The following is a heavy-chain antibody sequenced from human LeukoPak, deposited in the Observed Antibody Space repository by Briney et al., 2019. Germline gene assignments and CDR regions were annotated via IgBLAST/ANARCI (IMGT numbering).Heavy chain of an antibody. V-gene: IGHV4-59*01. Sequence: PGGSLRLSCVASGFTFSTYTMNWIRQPPGKGLEWIGYIYHSGSTNYNPSLQSRVTISVDTSKNQFSLNLNSVTAADTAVYYCARGGAARLHFQNWGQGTLVTVSS. CDR2: IYHSGST. D-gene: IGHD6-6*01. CDR1: GFTFSTYT. CDR3: ARGGAARLHFQN. J-gene: IGHJ1*01.